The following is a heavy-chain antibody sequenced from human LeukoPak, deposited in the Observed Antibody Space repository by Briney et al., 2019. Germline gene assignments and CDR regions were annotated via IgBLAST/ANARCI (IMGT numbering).Heavy chain of an antibody. CDR1: GFTFSSYS. Sequence: RGSLRLSCAASGFTFSSYSMNWVRQAPGKGLEWVSYISSSSSTIYYADSVKGRFTISRDNAKNSLYLQMNSLRAEGTAVYYCARDSLSLEPTDYYYYMDVWGKGTTVTVSS. CDR3: ARDSLSLEPTDYYYYMDV. J-gene: IGHJ6*03. CDR2: ISSSSSTI. V-gene: IGHV3-48*01. D-gene: IGHD1-1*01.